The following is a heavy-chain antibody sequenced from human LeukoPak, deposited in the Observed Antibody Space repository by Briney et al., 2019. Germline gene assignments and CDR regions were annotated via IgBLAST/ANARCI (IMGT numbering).Heavy chain of an antibody. D-gene: IGHD5-12*01. CDR1: GFTFSSYG. CDR3: AKDATIQLRRFDY. V-gene: IGHV3-30*18. J-gene: IGHJ4*02. Sequence: PGRSLRLSCAASGFTFSSYGMHWVRQAPGKGLEWVAVISYDGSNKYYADSVKGRFTISRDNSKNTLYLQMNSLRAEDTAVYYCAKDATIQLRRFDYWGQGTLVTVSS. CDR2: ISYDGSNK.